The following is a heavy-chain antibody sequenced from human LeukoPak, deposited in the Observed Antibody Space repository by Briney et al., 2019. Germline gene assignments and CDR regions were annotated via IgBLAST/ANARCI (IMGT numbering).Heavy chain of an antibody. V-gene: IGHV4-34*01. CDR1: GGSFSGYY. Sequence: SETLSLTCAVYGGSFSGYYWSWIRQPPGKGLEWIGTIYYSGSTYYHPSLKSRLTISVDTSKNQFSLKLSSVTAADTAVYYCASLHTPGYFDYWGQGTLVTVSS. CDR2: IYYSGST. J-gene: IGHJ4*02. CDR3: ASLHTPGYFDY. D-gene: IGHD1-14*01.